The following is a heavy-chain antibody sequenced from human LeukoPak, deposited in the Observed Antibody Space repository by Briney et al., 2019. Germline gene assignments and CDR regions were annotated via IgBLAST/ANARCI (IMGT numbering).Heavy chain of an antibody. CDR2: IYPGDSDT. CDR1: GYSFTSYW. Sequence: ESLKISCKGSGYSFTSYWIGWVRQMPGKGLEWMGIIYPGDSDTRYSPSFQGQVTISADKSISTAYLQWSSLKASDTAMYYCARHMKTAGPGPYYYGMDVWGQGTTVTVSS. CDR3: ARHMKTAGPGPYYYGMDV. V-gene: IGHV5-51*01. D-gene: IGHD6-13*01. J-gene: IGHJ6*02.